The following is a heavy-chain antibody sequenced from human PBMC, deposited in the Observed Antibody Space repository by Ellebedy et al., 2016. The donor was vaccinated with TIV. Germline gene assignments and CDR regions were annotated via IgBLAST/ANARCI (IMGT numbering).Heavy chain of an antibody. Sequence: GESLKISXAASGFPFITTWMNWVRQAPGKGLEWVGRIKSRTFGLKTDYIAPVKDRLIISRDDSRNSVYLQMNSLETEDTAVYYCTTDLCTGINCHLKFWGQGTLVTVSS. CDR3: TTDLCTGINCHLKF. V-gene: IGHV3-15*07. J-gene: IGHJ4*02. CDR1: GFPFITTW. CDR2: IKSRTFGLKT. D-gene: IGHD2-8*02.